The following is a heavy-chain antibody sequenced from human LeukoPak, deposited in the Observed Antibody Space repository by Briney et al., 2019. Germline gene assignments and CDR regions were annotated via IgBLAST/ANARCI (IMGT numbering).Heavy chain of an antibody. Sequence: ASVKVSCKASGYTFPNFGISWVRQAPGQGLEWMGWISPYSGDTNYAQKLQGRVTMTTDTSTSTAYMELRSLRSDDTAVYYCARGGGYDSSGYNWFDPWGQGTLVTVSS. V-gene: IGHV1-18*01. CDR2: ISPYSGDT. CDR3: ARGGGYDSSGYNWFDP. J-gene: IGHJ5*02. D-gene: IGHD3-22*01. CDR1: GYTFPNFG.